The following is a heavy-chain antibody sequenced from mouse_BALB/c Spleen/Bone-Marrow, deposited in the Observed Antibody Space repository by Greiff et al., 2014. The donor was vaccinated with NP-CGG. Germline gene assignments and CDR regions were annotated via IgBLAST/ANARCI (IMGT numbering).Heavy chain of an antibody. CDR1: GYTFTSYY. V-gene: IGHV1S81*02. CDR3: TRSDGYYVPHWYFDV. Sequence: QVQLQQPGAELVKPGASVKLSCKASGYTFTSYYMYWVKQRPGQGLERIGEINPSNGGTNFNEKFKSKATLTVDKSSSTAYMQLSSLTSEDSAVYYCTRSDGYYVPHWYFDVWGAGTTVTVSS. CDR2: INPSNGGT. J-gene: IGHJ1*01. D-gene: IGHD2-3*01.